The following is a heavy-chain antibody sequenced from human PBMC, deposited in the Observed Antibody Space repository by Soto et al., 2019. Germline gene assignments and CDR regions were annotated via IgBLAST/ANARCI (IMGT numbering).Heavy chain of an antibody. CDR1: GYTFTSYG. Sequence: ASVKVSCKASGYTFTSYGISWVRQAPGQGLEWMGWISAYNGNTKFAQKFQGRVTMTTDTSTSTVFMELRSLRSDDTAVYYCARDGPHISIFGYGDYWGQGNLVTVSS. J-gene: IGHJ4*02. CDR2: ISAYNGNT. V-gene: IGHV1-18*01. D-gene: IGHD3-3*01. CDR3: ARDGPHISIFGYGDY.